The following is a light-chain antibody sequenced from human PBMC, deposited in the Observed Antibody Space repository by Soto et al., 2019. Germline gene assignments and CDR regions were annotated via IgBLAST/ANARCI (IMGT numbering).Light chain of an antibody. CDR3: SSYTSSSTYV. CDR1: GSDVGGYDY. V-gene: IGLV2-14*01. Sequence: QSVLTQPASVSGSPGQSITISCTGTGSDVGGYDYVSWYQHHPGKAPKVMIYEVTNRPSGVSNRFSGSKSGNTASLTISGLLAEDEADYYCSSYTSSSTYVFGTGTKGTVL. CDR2: EVT. J-gene: IGLJ1*01.